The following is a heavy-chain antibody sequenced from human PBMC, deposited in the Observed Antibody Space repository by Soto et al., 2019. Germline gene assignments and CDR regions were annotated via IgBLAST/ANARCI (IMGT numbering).Heavy chain of an antibody. J-gene: IGHJ4*01. CDR3: AILGKGRGWTGGGNY. Sequence: PSETLSLTCTVSDASISSYSWSWVRQSPGKGLEWIGYIYYTGNTNYNPSLKSRVTISLDTSKNQFSMKLNSVTAADTAVYYCAILGKGRGWTGGGNYWGQGTLVTVSS. D-gene: IGHD6-19*01. V-gene: IGHV4-59*01. CDR2: IYYTGNT. CDR1: DASISSYS.